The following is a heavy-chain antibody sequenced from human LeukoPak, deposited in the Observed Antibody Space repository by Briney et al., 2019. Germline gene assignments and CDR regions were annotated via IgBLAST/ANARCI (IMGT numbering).Heavy chain of an antibody. CDR1: GFTFSSYG. CDR3: AKSAQSSSWYGDYFDY. D-gene: IGHD6-13*01. V-gene: IGHV3-30*18. CDR2: ISYAGSNK. J-gene: IGHJ4*02. Sequence: GRSLRLSCAASGFTFSSYGMHWVRQAPGKGLEWVAVISYAGSNKYYADSVKGRFTISRDNSKNTLYLQMNSLRAEDTAVYYCAKSAQSSSWYGDYFDYWGQGTLVTVSS.